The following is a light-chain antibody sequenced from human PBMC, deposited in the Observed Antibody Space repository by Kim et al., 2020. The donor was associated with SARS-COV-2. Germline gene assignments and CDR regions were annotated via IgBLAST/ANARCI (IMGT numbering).Light chain of an antibody. J-gene: IGLJ2*01. V-gene: IGLV3-1*01. CDR1: KLGDKY. CDR3: QAWDSTDVV. CDR2: QDS. Sequence: VSPGQTASITCSGDKLGDKYACWYQQKPGQSPVLIIYQDSKRPSGIPERFSGSNSGNTATLTISGTQAMDEADYYCQAWDSTDVVFGGGTQLTVL.